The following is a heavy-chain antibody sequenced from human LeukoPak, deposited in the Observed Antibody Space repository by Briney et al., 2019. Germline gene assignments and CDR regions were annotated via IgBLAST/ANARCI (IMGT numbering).Heavy chain of an antibody. V-gene: IGHV4-61*01. D-gene: IGHD4-17*01. CDR1: GYSISSAYY. Sequence: SETLSLTCSVSGYSISSAYYWSWIRQPPGKRLEWIGYIYYTGSTYYNPSLKSRVTISIDTSKNQFSLRLTSVTAADTAVYYCARGDGYGDSSDYWGQGTLVTVSS. J-gene: IGHJ4*02. CDR2: IYYTGST. CDR3: ARGDGYGDSSDY.